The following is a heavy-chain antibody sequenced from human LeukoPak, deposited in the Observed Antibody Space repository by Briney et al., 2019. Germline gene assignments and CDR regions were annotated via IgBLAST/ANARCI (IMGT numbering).Heavy chain of an antibody. V-gene: IGHV3-23*01. D-gene: IGHD1-26*01. CDR1: GFTFISYA. Sequence: GGSLRLSCVASGFTFISYAMNWVRQAPGKGLEWVSGISGSDASTHYADSVKGRFTISRDNSKNTLYLQINDLGADDTAIYYCTKCVAEPGTCYFDEWGQGTLVTVSS. CDR2: ISGSDAST. J-gene: IGHJ4*02. CDR3: TKCVAEPGTCYFDE.